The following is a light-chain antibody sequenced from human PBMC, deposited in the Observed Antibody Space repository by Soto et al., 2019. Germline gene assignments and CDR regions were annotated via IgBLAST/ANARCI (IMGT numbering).Light chain of an antibody. V-gene: IGKV1-39*01. CDR1: QSISMY. J-gene: IGKJ1*01. Sequence: DIQMTQSPSSLSASVGDRVTITCRASQSISMYLNWYQQKPGKAPKLLMYYASSLQSGVPSRFSGSGFGTDFTLTISSLQPEDSATYYCQQSYSNPWTFGQGAKVEI. CDR2: YAS. CDR3: QQSYSNPWT.